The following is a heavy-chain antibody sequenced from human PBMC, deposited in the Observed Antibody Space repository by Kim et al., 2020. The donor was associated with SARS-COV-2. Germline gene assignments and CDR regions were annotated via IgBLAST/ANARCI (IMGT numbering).Heavy chain of an antibody. CDR3: AREGEGYGDYWYFDL. D-gene: IGHD4-17*01. V-gene: IGHV1-69*04. Sequence: SVKVSCKASGGTFSSYAISWVRQAPGQGLEWMGRIIPILGIANYAQKFQGRVTITADKSTSTAYMELSSLRSEDTAVYYCAREGEGYGDYWYFDLWGRGTLVTVSS. CDR2: IIPILGIA. CDR1: GGTFSSYA. J-gene: IGHJ2*01.